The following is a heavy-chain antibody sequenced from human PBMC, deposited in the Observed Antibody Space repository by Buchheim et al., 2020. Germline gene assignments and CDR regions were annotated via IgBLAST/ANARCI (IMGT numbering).Heavy chain of an antibody. CDR2: ISSSGSTI. J-gene: IGHJ6*02. Sequence: EVQLVESGGGLVQPGGSLRLSCAASGFTFSSYEMNWVRQAPGKGLEWVSYISSSGSTIYYADSVKGRFTISRDNAKNSLYLQMNSLRAEDTAVYYCARRQPTTVTTGMYYGMDVWGQGTT. CDR3: ARRQPTTVTTGMYYGMDV. V-gene: IGHV3-48*03. D-gene: IGHD4-17*01. CDR1: GFTFSSYE.